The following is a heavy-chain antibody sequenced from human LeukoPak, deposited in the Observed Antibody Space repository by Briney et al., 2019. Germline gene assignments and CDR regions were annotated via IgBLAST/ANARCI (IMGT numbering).Heavy chain of an antibody. J-gene: IGHJ4*02. Sequence: ASVKVSCKASGYTFTGYYMHWVRQAPGQGLEWMGWIDPNSGGTNYAQKFQGRVTLTRDTSISTAYMELSRLRSDDTAVYFCARAGYCSGGSCYALDYWGQGTLVTVSS. CDR1: GYTFTGYY. D-gene: IGHD2-15*01. V-gene: IGHV1-2*02. CDR3: ARAGYCSGGSCYALDY. CDR2: IDPNSGGT.